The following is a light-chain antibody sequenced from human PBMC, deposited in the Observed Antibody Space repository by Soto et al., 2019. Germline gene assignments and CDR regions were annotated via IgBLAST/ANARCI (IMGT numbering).Light chain of an antibody. J-gene: IGKJ4*01. CDR2: KVS. Sequence: DFVMTQSPLSLPVTLGQPASISCRSSQGLVHSDGNTYLNWFHQRPGQSPRRLIYKVSNRDSGVPDRFSGSGSETDFTLKISRVEAEDVGVYYCMQGTHSLTFGGGTKVEIK. CDR3: MQGTHSLT. CDR1: QGLVHSDGNTY. V-gene: IGKV2-30*02.